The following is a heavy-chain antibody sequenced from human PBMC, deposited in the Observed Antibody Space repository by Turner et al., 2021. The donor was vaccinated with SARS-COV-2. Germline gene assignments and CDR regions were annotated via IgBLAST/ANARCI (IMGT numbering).Heavy chain of an antibody. J-gene: IGHJ4*02. CDR1: GFTFSSYG. CDR2: IWYDGSNK. V-gene: IGHV3-33*01. Sequence: QVQLVESGGGVVQPGRSLRLSSAASGFTFSSYGMHWVRQAPGKGLEWVAVIWYDGSNKYYADSVKGRFTISRDNSKNTLYLQMNSLRAEDTAVYYCARDGGYSGYAYFDYWGQGTLVTVSS. CDR3: ARDGGYSGYAYFDY. D-gene: IGHD5-12*01.